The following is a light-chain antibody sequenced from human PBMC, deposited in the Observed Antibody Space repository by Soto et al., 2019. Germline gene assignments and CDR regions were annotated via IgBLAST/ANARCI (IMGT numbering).Light chain of an antibody. CDR2: DVS. Sequence: QSVLTQPSSVAGSTGQSSTIFCTGTSSYVGGYNYVSWYQQHPGKAPKLMIYDVSNRPSGVSNRFSGSKSGNTASLTISGLQAEDEADYYCSSYTSSSTYVFGTGTKVTVL. J-gene: IGLJ1*01. CDR1: SSYVGGYNY. CDR3: SSYTSSSTYV. V-gene: IGLV2-14*01.